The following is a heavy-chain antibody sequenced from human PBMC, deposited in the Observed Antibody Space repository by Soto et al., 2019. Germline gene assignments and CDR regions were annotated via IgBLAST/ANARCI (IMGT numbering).Heavy chain of an antibody. V-gene: IGHV1-69*13. CDR3: ARDQSWHDLVWWFDP. Sequence: SVKVSCKASGGTFSSYAISWVRQAPGQGLEWMGGVIPILGTSSYAQKFQDRCTITADDSTSTAYMELSSLRSEDTAIYYCARDQSWHDLVWWFDPWGQGTLVTVSS. CDR2: VIPILGTS. D-gene: IGHD1-1*01. CDR1: GGTFSSYA. J-gene: IGHJ5*02.